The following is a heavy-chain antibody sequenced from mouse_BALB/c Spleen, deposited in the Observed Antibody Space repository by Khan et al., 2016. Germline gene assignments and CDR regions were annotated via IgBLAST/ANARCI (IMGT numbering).Heavy chain of an antibody. D-gene: IGHD2-1*01. CDR1: GYSITSDYA. V-gene: IGHV3-2*02. CDR2: ISYSGST. J-gene: IGHJ1*01. Sequence: EVQLQESGPGLVKPSQSLSLTCTVTGYSITSDYAWNWIRQFPGNKLEWMGYISYSGSTSYNPSLKSRISITRDTSKNQFFLQLNSVTTEDTATYYCASYYGNYWYFDGWGAGTTVTVSS. CDR3: ASYYGNYWYFDG.